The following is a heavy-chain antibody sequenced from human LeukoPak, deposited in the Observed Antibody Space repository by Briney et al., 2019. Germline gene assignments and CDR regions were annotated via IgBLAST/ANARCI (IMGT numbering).Heavy chain of an antibody. D-gene: IGHD3-10*01. V-gene: IGHV3-21*01. J-gene: IGHJ4*02. CDR1: GFSFSSHS. Sequence: GGSLRLSCAASGFSFSSHSMNWVRQAPGKGLEWVSSVSSSSFIYYAVSVKGRFTISRDNAKKSLYLQMNSLRAEDTAVYYCARDRVSGFGPDYWGQGTLVTVSS. CDR2: VSSSSFI. CDR3: ARDRVSGFGPDY.